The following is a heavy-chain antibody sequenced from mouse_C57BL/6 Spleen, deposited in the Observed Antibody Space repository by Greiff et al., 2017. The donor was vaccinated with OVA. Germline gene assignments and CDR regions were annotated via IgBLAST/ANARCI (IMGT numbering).Heavy chain of an antibody. J-gene: IGHJ3*01. D-gene: IGHD2-4*01. CDR1: GYTFTSYW. Sequence: VQLQQPGAELVKPGASVKLSCKASGYTFTSYWMHWVKQRPGQGLEWIGMIHTNSGSTNYNEKFKRKATLTVDKSSSTAYMQLSSLTSEDSAVYYGAKYDYDETWFAYWGQGTLVTVSA. CDR2: IHTNSGST. CDR3: AKYDYDETWFAY. V-gene: IGHV1-64*01.